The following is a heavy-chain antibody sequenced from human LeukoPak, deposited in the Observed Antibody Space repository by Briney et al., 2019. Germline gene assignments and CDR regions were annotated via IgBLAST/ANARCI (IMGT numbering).Heavy chain of an antibody. D-gene: IGHD6-13*01. V-gene: IGHV3-53*01. J-gene: IGHJ3*02. CDR1: GFTVSSNY. Sequence: PGGSLRLSCAAAGFTVSSNYMSWVRQAPGKGLEWVSVIYSGGSTYYADSVKGRFTISRDNSKNTLYLQMNSLRAEDTAVYYCTRIAAAGAFDIRGQGTMVTVSS. CDR3: TRIAAAGAFDI. CDR2: IYSGGST.